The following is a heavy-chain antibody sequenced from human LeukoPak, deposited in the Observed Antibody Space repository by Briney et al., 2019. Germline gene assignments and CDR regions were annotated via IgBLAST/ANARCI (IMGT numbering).Heavy chain of an antibody. CDR3: TRRGGSSSSDWFDP. J-gene: IGHJ5*02. V-gene: IGHV4-59*08. Sequence: PSETLSLTCTVSGGSISNYYWSWIRQPPGKGLGWIGYVYYTGSTSYNPSLKSRVTISGDTSKNQFSLKLSSVTAADTAVYYCTRRGGSSSSDWFDPWGQGTLVIVSS. D-gene: IGHD6-6*01. CDR2: VYYTGST. CDR1: GGSISNYY.